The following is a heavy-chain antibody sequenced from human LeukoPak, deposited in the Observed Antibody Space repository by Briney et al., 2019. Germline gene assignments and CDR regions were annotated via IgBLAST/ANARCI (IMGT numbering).Heavy chain of an antibody. Sequence: AESLTLTCAASGVTFSSYAIHWVRQPPGKGLEYVSVISSNGGSTYYPNPVKGRFTISRDNSKNPLYLQMGSLSAEDMAVYYCARDHRPYGMDVWGQGTTVTVSS. CDR3: ARDHRPYGMDV. J-gene: IGHJ6*02. D-gene: IGHD6-6*01. CDR2: ISSNGGST. V-gene: IGHV3-64*01. CDR1: GVTFSSYA.